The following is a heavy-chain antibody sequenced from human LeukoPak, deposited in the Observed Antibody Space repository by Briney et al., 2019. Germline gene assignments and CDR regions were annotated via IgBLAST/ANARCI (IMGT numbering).Heavy chain of an antibody. J-gene: IGHJ6*03. Sequence: GGSLRLSCAASEFTFSDYYMSWIRQAPGKGLEWLSSISAGGRTVYYADSVKGRFTISRDNANNSLYLQMNGLRAEDTAVYYCARELGYCSGGSCYSYYYMDVWGIGTTVTVSS. V-gene: IGHV3-11*01. CDR3: ARELGYCSGGSCYSYYYMDV. D-gene: IGHD2-15*01. CDR2: ISAGGRTV. CDR1: EFTFSDYY.